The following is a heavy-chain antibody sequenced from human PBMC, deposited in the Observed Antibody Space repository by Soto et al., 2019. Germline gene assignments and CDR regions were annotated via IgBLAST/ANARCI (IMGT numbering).Heavy chain of an antibody. CDR3: ARHDYADRTFDL. J-gene: IGHJ3*01. D-gene: IGHD5-12*01. CDR1: GGSFSGYF. Sequence: PSETLSLTCAVYGGSFSGYFWSWIRQPPGIALEWIGYIQYSGDTNYNSSLKSRVTISVDRSRNRFSLKLTSVTAADTAFYYCARHDYADRTFDLWGQGTKVT. CDR2: IQYSGDT. V-gene: IGHV4-34*01.